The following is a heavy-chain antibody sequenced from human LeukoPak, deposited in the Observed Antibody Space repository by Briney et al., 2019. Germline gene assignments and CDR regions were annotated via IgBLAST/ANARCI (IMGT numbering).Heavy chain of an antibody. Sequence: GGSLRLSCAASGFTVSSNYMSWVRQAPGKGLEWVSVVYSGGSTYYADSVKGRFTISRDNSKNTLYLQMNSLRAEDTAVYYCAKTSVDTASHYYYYYMDVWGKGTTVTISS. CDR1: GFTVSSNY. V-gene: IGHV3-66*01. CDR2: VYSGGST. J-gene: IGHJ6*03. CDR3: AKTSVDTASHYYYYYMDV. D-gene: IGHD5-18*01.